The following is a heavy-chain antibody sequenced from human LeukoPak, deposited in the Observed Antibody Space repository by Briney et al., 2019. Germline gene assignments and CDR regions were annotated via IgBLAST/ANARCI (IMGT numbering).Heavy chain of an antibody. CDR3: ARGDIVATPVSFDY. CDR1: GFTFSSYA. D-gene: IGHD5-12*01. V-gene: IGHV3-7*01. Sequence: GGSLRLSCAASGFTFSSYAMSWVRQAPGKGLGWVANIKQDGSEKYYVDSVKGRFTISRDNAKNSLYLQMNSLRAEDTAVYYCARGDIVATPVSFDYWGQGTLVTVSS. CDR2: IKQDGSEK. J-gene: IGHJ4*02.